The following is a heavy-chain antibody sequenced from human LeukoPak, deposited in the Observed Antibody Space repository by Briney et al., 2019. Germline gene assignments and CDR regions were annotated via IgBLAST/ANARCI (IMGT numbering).Heavy chain of an antibody. D-gene: IGHD3/OR15-3a*01. J-gene: IGHJ4*02. CDR2: INPSGAT. Sequence: EASVKVSCKASGYSFSNYYMHWVRQAPGQGLEWMGIINPSGATSSTQELYGRVTLTRDMSTGTFYMELTSLRSEDTAVYYCARDLFWTGFYYFDFWGQGTLVTVSS. V-gene: IGHV1-46*01. CDR3: ARDLFWTGFYYFDF. CDR1: GYSFSNYY.